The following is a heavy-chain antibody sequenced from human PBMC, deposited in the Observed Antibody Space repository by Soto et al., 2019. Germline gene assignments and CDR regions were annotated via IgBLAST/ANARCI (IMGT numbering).Heavy chain of an antibody. J-gene: IGHJ6*02. D-gene: IGHD1-26*01. V-gene: IGHV3-23*01. CDR2: ISGSGGSI. Sequence: PGGSLRLSCAASGFTFSSYAMNWVRQAPGMGLEWVSTISGSGGSIYYADSVKGRFTISRDNSKNTLYLQMHSLRAEDTAIYYCAMLNSGSYSYHGMDVWGQGTTVTVSS. CDR3: AMLNSGSYSYHGMDV. CDR1: GFTFSSYA.